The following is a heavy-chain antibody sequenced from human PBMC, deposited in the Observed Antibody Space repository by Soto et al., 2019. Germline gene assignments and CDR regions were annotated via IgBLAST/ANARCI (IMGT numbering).Heavy chain of an antibody. CDR1: GGTFSSYA. V-gene: IGHV1-69*06. CDR2: IIPLFGTA. D-gene: IGHD3-22*01. CDR3: ARERAWHDSSGYYFIGLYGMDV. Sequence: SVKVSGNASGGTFSSYAISWVRQAPGQELEWRGGIIPLFGTANYAQKFQGRVTITADKSTSTAYMELSSLRSEDTAVYYCARERAWHDSSGYYFIGLYGMDVWGQGTTVTVSS. J-gene: IGHJ6*02.